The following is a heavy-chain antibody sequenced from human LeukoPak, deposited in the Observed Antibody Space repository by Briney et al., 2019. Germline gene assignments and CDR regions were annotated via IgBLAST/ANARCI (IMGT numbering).Heavy chain of an antibody. Sequence: SQTLSLTCTVSGGSISSYYWSWIRQPPGKGLEWIGYIYYSGSTNYNPSLKSRVTISVDTSKNQFSLKLSSVTAADTAVYYCARGRDFWSGYEIDYWGQGTLVTVSS. D-gene: IGHD3-3*01. CDR3: ARGRDFWSGYEIDY. CDR1: GGSISSYY. CDR2: IYYSGST. J-gene: IGHJ4*02. V-gene: IGHV4-59*12.